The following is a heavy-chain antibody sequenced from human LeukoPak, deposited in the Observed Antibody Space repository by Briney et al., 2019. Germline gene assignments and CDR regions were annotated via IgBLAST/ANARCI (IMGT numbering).Heavy chain of an antibody. Sequence: SETLSLTCTVSGGSISSGSYYWRWIRQPAGKGLEWIGRIYTSGSTNYNPSLKSRVTISVDTSKNQFSLKLSSVTAADTAVYYCARDCLSFGSSWSPSWFDPWGQGTLVTVSS. J-gene: IGHJ5*02. CDR2: IYTSGST. D-gene: IGHD6-13*01. V-gene: IGHV4-61*02. CDR3: ARDCLSFGSSWSPSWFDP. CDR1: GGSISSGSYY.